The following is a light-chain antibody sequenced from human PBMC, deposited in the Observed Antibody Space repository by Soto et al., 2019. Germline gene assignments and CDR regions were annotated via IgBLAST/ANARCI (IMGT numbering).Light chain of an antibody. CDR3: AAWDDSLDVHV. V-gene: IGLV1-47*02. CDR2: SNN. Sequence: QSVLTQPPSASGTPGQRVTISCSGSSSNIGSNYVYWYQQLPGTAPKLLIYSNNQRPSGVPDRFSGSKSGTSASLAISGLRSEDEADYYCAAWDDSLDVHVFGTGTKVTGL. J-gene: IGLJ1*01. CDR1: SSNIGSNY.